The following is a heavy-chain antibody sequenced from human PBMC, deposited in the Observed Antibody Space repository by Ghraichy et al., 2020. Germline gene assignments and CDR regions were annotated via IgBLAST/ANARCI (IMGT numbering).Heavy chain of an antibody. D-gene: IGHD2-21*01. Sequence: GGSLRLSCAASGFTFSSYWMHWVRQAPGKGLVWVSRINSDGGSTSYADSVKGRFTISRDNAKNTLYLQMNSLRAEDTAVYYCARTYCGGDCYSRDYYYGMDVWGQGTTVTVSS. J-gene: IGHJ6*02. V-gene: IGHV3-74*01. CDR2: INSDGGST. CDR3: ARTYCGGDCYSRDYYYGMDV. CDR1: GFTFSSYW.